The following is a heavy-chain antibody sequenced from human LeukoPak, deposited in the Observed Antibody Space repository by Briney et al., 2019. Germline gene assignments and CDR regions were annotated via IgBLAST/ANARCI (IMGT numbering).Heavy chain of an antibody. Sequence: GGSLRLSCAASGFTFSAFAMHWVRQAPGKGLEWVAVIAFNGNNIYYADSVKGRFTISRDNSQNTLYLHMNSLTTDDTALYFCARESYGDYYFDSWGQGTLVTVSS. CDR3: ARESYGDYYFDS. V-gene: IGHV3-30*04. J-gene: IGHJ4*02. CDR2: IAFNGNNI. D-gene: IGHD4-17*01. CDR1: GFTFSAFA.